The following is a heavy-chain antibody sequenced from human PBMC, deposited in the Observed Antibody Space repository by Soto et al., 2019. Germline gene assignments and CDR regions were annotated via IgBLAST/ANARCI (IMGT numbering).Heavy chain of an antibody. CDR1: GGSIRSGNYY. V-gene: IGHV4-30-2*01. CDR3: ARVPDV. J-gene: IGHJ6*02. Sequence: SETLPLTCTVSGGSIRSGNYYWSWSRQPPGKGLEWIGYIYHSGSAYYNPSLKSRVTISVDRSKNQFSLKLSSVTAADTAVYYCARVPDVWGQGTTVTVSS. CDR2: IYHSGSA.